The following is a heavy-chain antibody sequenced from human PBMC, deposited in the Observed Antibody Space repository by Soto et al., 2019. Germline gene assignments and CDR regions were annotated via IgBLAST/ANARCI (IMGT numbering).Heavy chain of an antibody. CDR2: IIPIFGTA. Sequence: EASVKVSCKASGGTFSSYAISWVRQAPGQGLEWMGRIIPIFGTANYAQKFQGRVTMTADKSTSTAYMELRSLRSEDTAFYYCATSYGSGYRAFDYWGQGALVTVS. V-gene: IGHV1-69*06. D-gene: IGHD3-10*01. J-gene: IGHJ4*02. CDR1: GGTFSSYA. CDR3: ATSYGSGYRAFDY.